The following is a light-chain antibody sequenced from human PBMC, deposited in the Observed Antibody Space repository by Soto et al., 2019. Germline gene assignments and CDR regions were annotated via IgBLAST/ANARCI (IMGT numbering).Light chain of an antibody. CDR3: QQRSNWIT. Sequence: EIVLTQSPATLALSPWERATLFCSASQSVSSYLDWYQQKPGQAPRLLIYDASNRATGLPAWFSGGGAGTYFTLTISSLEPEVFAVYYCQQRSNWITFGQGTRVEIK. J-gene: IGKJ5*01. CDR2: DAS. CDR1: QSVSSY. V-gene: IGKV3-11*01.